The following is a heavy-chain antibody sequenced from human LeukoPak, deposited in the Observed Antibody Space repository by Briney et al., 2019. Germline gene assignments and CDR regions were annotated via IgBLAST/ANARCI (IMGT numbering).Heavy chain of an antibody. D-gene: IGHD3-3*01. CDR2: ITGSGAGT. Sequence: PGGSLRLSCAASGFTFNIYAMTCVRQAPGKGLEWVSGITGSGAGTYYADSVKGRFTISRDNSKNTLYLHMSSLRVEDTAVYYCAKVTDLGVVFYYFDYWGQGTLVTVSS. J-gene: IGHJ4*02. CDR1: GFTFNIYA. CDR3: AKVTDLGVVFYYFDY. V-gene: IGHV3-23*01.